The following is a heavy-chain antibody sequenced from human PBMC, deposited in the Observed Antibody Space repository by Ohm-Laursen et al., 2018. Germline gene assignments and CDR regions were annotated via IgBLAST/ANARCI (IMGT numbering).Heavy chain of an antibody. D-gene: IGHD1-1*01. CDR1: GYTFTSYD. CDR3: ARARGNWKRDYYYAMGV. V-gene: IGHV1-8*01. CDR2: MNPNSGNT. Sequence: ASVKVSGKASGYTFTSYDINWVRQATGQGLQWMGWMNPNSGNTGYVQKFQGRVTMTRNTSISTAYMELSSLRSEDTAVYYCARARGNWKRDYYYAMGVWGQGTTVTVSS. J-gene: IGHJ6*02.